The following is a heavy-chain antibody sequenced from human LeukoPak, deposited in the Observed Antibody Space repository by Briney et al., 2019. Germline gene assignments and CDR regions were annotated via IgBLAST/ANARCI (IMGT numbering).Heavy chain of an antibody. D-gene: IGHD2-15*01. Sequence: SETLSLTCTVSGGSISSYYWSWIRQPPGKGLEWIGYIYYSGSTNYNPSLKSRVAISVDKSKNQISLKLSSVTAADTAVYYCAVVAATKVHNNWGQGTLVTVSS. J-gene: IGHJ4*02. V-gene: IGHV4-59*12. CDR3: AVVAATKVHNN. CDR2: IYYSGST. CDR1: GGSISSYY.